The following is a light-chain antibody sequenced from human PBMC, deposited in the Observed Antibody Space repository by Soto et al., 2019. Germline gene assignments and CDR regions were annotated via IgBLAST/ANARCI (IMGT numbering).Light chain of an antibody. CDR3: QQSFSIPYI. CDR1: QSISSN. CDR2: SAS. V-gene: IGKV1-39*01. Sequence: DIQMTQSPSSLSAFAGDRVTITCRASQSISSNLNWYQQKPGKAPKLLIYSASSLQSVVPSRFSGSGSGTDFTLTITSLQPEDFATYYCQQSFSIPYIFGQGTKLDIK. J-gene: IGKJ2*01.